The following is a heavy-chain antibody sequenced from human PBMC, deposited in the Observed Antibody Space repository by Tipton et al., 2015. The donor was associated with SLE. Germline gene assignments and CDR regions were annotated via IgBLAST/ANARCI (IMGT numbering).Heavy chain of an antibody. J-gene: IGHJ4*02. D-gene: IGHD6-13*01. V-gene: IGHV4-34*01. CDR2: INHSGST. CDR3: ARGSRWAIAAAGGAFDS. CDR1: GGSFSGYY. Sequence: TLFLTCAVYGGSFSGYYWSWIRQPPGKGLEWIGEINHSGSTNYNPSLKSRVTISVDTSKNQFSLKLSSVTAADTAVYYCARGSRWAIAAAGGAFDSWGQGTLVTVSS.